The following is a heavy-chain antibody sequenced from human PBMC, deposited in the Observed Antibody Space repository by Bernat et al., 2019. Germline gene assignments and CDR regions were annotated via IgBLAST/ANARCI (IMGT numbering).Heavy chain of an antibody. CDR3: ARDKSLNDY. CDR1: GFTFSSYS. Sequence: EVQLVESGGGLVKPGGSLRLSCAASGFTFSSYSMNWVRQAPGKGLEWVSSISSSSSYRYYADAVKGRFTSSRDNAKKSLYLQMNSLRAEDTGVYYCARDKSLNDYWGQGTLVTVSA. CDR2: ISSSSSYR. J-gene: IGHJ4*02. D-gene: IGHD3-9*01. V-gene: IGHV3-21*01.